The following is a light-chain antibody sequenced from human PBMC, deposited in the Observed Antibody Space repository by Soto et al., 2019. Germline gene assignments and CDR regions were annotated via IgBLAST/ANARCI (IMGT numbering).Light chain of an antibody. Sequence: QSALTQPASVSGSPGQSITISCTGSSSDVGYNHVSWYQHHPGKAPRLMIYEVYNRPSGISDRFSGSQSGNTASLTISGLQAEDEADYYCSSYTNNSPLVFGGGTKLTVL. CDR1: SSDVGYNH. V-gene: IGLV2-14*01. CDR2: EVY. J-gene: IGLJ3*02. CDR3: SSYTNNSPLV.